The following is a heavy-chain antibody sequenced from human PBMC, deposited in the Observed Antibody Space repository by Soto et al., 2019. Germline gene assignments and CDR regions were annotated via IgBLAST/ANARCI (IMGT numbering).Heavy chain of an antibody. J-gene: IGHJ3*02. Sequence: QMQLVQSGAEVKKPWASVKVSCTASGYTFTRHYIHWVRQAPGQGLEWMGIINSSGGHTYYAQKFQGRVALISDTCTSTVYMELSSLRSEDTAVYFCARDLLAAGSDALDSWGQGTMVTVSS. D-gene: IGHD6-13*01. CDR2: INSSGGHT. V-gene: IGHV1-46*01. CDR3: ARDLLAAGSDALDS. CDR1: GYTFTRHY.